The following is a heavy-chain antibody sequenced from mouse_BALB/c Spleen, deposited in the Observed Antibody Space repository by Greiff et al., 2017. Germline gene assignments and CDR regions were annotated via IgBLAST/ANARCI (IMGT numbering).Heavy chain of an antibody. CDR1: GFTFSSYA. CDR2: ISSGGST. CDR3: ARPLYYYGSSGDY. V-gene: IGHV5-6-5*01. Sequence: EVKLMESGGGLVKPGGSLKLSCAASGFTFSSYAMSWVRQTPEKRLEWVASISSGGSTYYPDSVKGRFTISRDNARNILYLQMSSLRSEDTAMYYCARPLYYYGSSGDYWGQGTTLTVSS. D-gene: IGHD1-1*01. J-gene: IGHJ2*01.